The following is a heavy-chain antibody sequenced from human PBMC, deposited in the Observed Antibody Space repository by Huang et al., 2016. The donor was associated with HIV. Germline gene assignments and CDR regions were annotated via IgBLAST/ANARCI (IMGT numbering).Heavy chain of an antibody. CDR2: IIPMLCKP. CDR1: GGTFSKYA. CDR3: ARGQLGSYGDYDVLY. V-gene: IGHV1-69*13. Sequence: QVQLVQSGAEVKTPGSSVKVSCKASGGTFSKYAISWVRQSPGQGLEWRGGIIPMLCKPNYERKFQGRVTITADDSTSTTYVEVSSLRSEDTALYYCARGQLGSYGDYDVLYWGQGTLVTVSS. J-gene: IGHJ4*02. D-gene: IGHD4-17*01.